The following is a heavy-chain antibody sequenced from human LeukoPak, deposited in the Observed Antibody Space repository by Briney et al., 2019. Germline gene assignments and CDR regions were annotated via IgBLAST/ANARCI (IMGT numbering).Heavy chain of an antibody. CDR3: VRVDGSGYSPY. CDR2: VSYTGDT. J-gene: IGHJ4*02. V-gene: IGHV4-34*01. CDR1: GGSFSGYY. Sequence: KPSETLSLTCAVYGGSFSGYYWSWIRQPPGKGLEWIGNVSYTGDTYYNPSLKSRVTMSADTSKNQFSLKVNSVTAADTALYFCVRVDGSGYSPYWGQGTLVTVSS. D-gene: IGHD5-18*01.